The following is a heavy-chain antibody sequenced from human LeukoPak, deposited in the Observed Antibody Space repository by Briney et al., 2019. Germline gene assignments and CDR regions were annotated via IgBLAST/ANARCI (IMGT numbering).Heavy chain of an antibody. D-gene: IGHD3-10*01. CDR3: ASRYYGSGSPYYFDY. Sequence: ASVKVSCTASGGTFSSYAISWVRQAPGQGLEWMGRIIPILGIANYAQKFQGRVTITADKSTSTAYMELSSLRSEDTAVYYCASRYYGSGSPYYFDYWGQGTLVTVSS. V-gene: IGHV1-69*04. CDR1: GGTFSSYA. CDR2: IIPILGIA. J-gene: IGHJ4*02.